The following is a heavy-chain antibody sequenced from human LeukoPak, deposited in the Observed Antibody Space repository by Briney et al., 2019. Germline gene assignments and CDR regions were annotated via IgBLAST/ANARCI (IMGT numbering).Heavy chain of an antibody. Sequence: GGSLRLSCAASGFTFSSYSMNWVRQAPGRGLEWVSYISSSSSTIYYTDSVKGRFTISRDNAKNSLYLQMNSLRDEDTAVYYCARVPPSAHQLLSSDYWGQGTQVTVSS. CDR3: ARVPPSAHQLLSSDY. V-gene: IGHV3-48*02. D-gene: IGHD2-2*01. J-gene: IGHJ4*02. CDR1: GFTFSSYS. CDR2: ISSSSSTI.